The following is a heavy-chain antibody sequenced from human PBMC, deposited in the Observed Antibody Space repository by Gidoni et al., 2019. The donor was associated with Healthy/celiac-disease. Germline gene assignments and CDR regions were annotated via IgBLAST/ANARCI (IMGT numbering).Heavy chain of an antibody. D-gene: IGHD2-21*02. J-gene: IGHJ4*02. V-gene: IGHV1-69*01. Sequence: QVQLVQSVAEVKKPGSSVKFSCKASVGTFSSYAISWVRQAPGQGLEWMGGIIPIFGTANYAQKVQGRVTITADESTSTAYMELSSLRSEDTAVYYCARGTCGGDCYAFDYWGQGTLVTVSS. CDR3: ARGTCGGDCYAFDY. CDR1: VGTFSSYA. CDR2: IIPIFGTA.